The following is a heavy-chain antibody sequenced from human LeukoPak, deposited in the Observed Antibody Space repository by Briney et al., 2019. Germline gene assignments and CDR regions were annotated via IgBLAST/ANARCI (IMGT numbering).Heavy chain of an antibody. CDR3: ARVILGATGIDF. Sequence: PGGSLRLSCAASGFTFSSYWMHWVRQAPGKGLAWVSRISSDGSNTNYADSVKGRFTMSRDNAKNTLYLQMNSLRAEDTAVYYCARVILGATGIDFWGQGTLVTVSS. V-gene: IGHV3-74*01. CDR2: ISSDGSNT. CDR1: GFTFSSYW. D-gene: IGHD1-26*01. J-gene: IGHJ4*02.